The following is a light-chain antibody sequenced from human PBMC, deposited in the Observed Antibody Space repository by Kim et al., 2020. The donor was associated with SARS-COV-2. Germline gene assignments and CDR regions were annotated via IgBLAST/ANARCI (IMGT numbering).Light chain of an antibody. CDR1: QSISCY. CDR3: QHTYSFPQIT. V-gene: IGKV1-39*01. Sequence: SVGDRVTISCLASQSISCYVNWYQHKAGKGPKLLIYAASSLHSGVPSRFSCSGSGTDFTLTISSLQPEDFAIYSCQHTYSFPQITFGQGTRLEIK. J-gene: IGKJ5*01. CDR2: AAS.